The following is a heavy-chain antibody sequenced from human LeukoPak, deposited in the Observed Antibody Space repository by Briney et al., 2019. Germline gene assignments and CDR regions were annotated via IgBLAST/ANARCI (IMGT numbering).Heavy chain of an antibody. CDR1: GFTFSSYA. Sequence: GGSLRLSCAASGFTFSSYAMHWVRQAPGKGLEYVSAISSNGGSTYYANSVKGRFTISRDNSKNTLYLQMNSLRAEDTAVYYCASRAGAYSHPYDYWGQGTLVTVSS. CDR3: ASRAGAYSHPYDY. V-gene: IGHV3-64*01. D-gene: IGHD4/OR15-4a*01. J-gene: IGHJ4*02. CDR2: ISSNGGST.